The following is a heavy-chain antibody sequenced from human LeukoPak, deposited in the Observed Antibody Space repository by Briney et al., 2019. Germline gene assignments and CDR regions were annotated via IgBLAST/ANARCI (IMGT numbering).Heavy chain of an antibody. CDR2: ISWNSGSI. D-gene: IGHD3-9*01. Sequence: GGSLRLPCAASGFTFDDYAMHWVRQAPGKGLEWVSGISWNSGSIGYADSVKGRFTISRDNAKNSLYLQMNSLRAEDTAVYYCARERINVLRYFDWIPDYWGQGTLVTVSS. CDR1: GFTFDDYA. J-gene: IGHJ4*02. V-gene: IGHV3-9*01. CDR3: ARERINVLRYFDWIPDY.